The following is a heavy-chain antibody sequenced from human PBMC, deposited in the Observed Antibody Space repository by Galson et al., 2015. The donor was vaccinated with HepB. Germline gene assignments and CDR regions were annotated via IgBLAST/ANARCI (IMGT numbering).Heavy chain of an antibody. D-gene: IGHD5-18*01. CDR2: IYSDGSA. J-gene: IGHJ5*01. CDR3: AKGYGLFDS. Sequence: SLRLSCAASGVIVSSNYMSWVRQAPGKGLEWVSIIYSDGSAYYGDSVKGRFTISRDNSKNILFLQMNSLRAEDTGLYFCAKGYGLFDSWGHGILVTVSS. V-gene: IGHV3-53*01. CDR1: GVIVSSNY.